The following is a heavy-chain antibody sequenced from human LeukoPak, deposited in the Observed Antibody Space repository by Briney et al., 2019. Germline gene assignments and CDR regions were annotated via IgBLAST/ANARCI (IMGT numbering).Heavy chain of an antibody. J-gene: IGHJ4*02. CDR2: MYHTGRS. V-gene: IGHV4-38-2*01. CDR3: ARRGDGSSCHFDY. CDR1: GYSLSSGYF. D-gene: IGHD5-24*01. Sequence: PSRTLSLTCAVSGYSLSSGYFWGGLRPARGKGREWIGIMYHTGRSYYNPSLKSRVTISIDKSKNQFSLKLSSVTAADTAFYYCARRGDGSSCHFDYWGQGTLVTVSS.